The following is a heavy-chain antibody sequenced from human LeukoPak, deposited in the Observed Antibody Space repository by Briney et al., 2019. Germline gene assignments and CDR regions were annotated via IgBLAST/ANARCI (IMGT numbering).Heavy chain of an antibody. CDR3: ANLRYYYDRGHY. CDR1: GFTFSSYA. J-gene: IGHJ4*02. Sequence: GGSLRLSCAASGFTFSSYAMSWVRQAPGKGLGWVSAISGSGGSTYYADSVKGRFTISRVNSKNTLYLQMNSLRAEDTAVYYCANLRYYYDRGHYWGQGTLVTVSS. V-gene: IGHV3-23*01. D-gene: IGHD3-22*01. CDR2: ISGSGGST.